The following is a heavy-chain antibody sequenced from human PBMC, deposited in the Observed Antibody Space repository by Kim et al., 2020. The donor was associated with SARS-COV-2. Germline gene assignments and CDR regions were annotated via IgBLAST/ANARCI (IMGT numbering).Heavy chain of an antibody. J-gene: IGHJ4*02. V-gene: IGHV3-23*01. D-gene: IGHD2-2*01. CDR2: TSSSSDST. CDR3: AKGRSGSINSCYNY. Sequence: GGSLRLSCAASGFTFNNYAMSWVRQAPGKGLEWVSVTSSSSDSTYYADSVKGRFTISRDSSNNTLYLQMNSLRADDTAIYYCAKGRSGSINSCYNYWGQG. CDR1: GFTFNNYA.